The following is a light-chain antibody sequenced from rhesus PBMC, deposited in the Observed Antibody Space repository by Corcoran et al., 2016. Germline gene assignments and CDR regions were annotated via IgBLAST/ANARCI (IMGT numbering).Light chain of an antibody. CDR2: KAS. Sequence: DIQMTQSPSSLSASVGDRVTITCRASQGISSWLAWYQQKPGKAPKLLIYKASSLQSGVPSRFSGCGSGTDVTLTISSRQPEDFATYYYQQYNSAPFTFGPGTKLDIK. CDR3: QQYNSAPFT. J-gene: IGKJ3*01. V-gene: IGKV1-21*01. CDR1: QGISSW.